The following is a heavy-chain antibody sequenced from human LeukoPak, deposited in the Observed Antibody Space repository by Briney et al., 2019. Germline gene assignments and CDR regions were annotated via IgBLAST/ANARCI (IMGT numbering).Heavy chain of an antibody. CDR2: INPNSGGT. V-gene: IGHV1-2*02. Sequence: GASVKVSCKASGYTFTGYYMHWVQQAPGQGLEWMGWINPNSGGTNYAQKFQGRVTMTRDTSISTAYMELSRLRSDDTAVYYCARDYDFRSGSFWNYWGQGTLVTVSS. CDR1: GYTFTGYY. J-gene: IGHJ4*02. CDR3: ARDYDFRSGSFWNY. D-gene: IGHD3-3*01.